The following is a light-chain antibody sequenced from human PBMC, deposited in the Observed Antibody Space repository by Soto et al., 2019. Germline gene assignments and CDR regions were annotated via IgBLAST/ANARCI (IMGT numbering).Light chain of an antibody. CDR2: GAS. Sequence: EIVMTQSPATPSVSPGERATLSCRASQSVSSNLAWYQQKPGQAPRLLIYGASTRATGIPARFSGSGSGTEFTLTISSLQSEDFAVYYCQQYNNWPPGVTFGQGTRLEIK. J-gene: IGKJ5*01. CDR3: QQYNNWPPGVT. V-gene: IGKV3-15*01. CDR1: QSVSSN.